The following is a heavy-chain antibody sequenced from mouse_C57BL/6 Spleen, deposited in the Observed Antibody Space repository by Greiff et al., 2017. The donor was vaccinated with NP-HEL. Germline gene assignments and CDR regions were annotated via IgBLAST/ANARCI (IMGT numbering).Heavy chain of an antibody. CDR3: ARDYYGSSYDV. D-gene: IGHD1-1*01. Sequence: EVQLVESGGGLVKPGGSLKLSCAASGFTFSDYGMHWVRQAPEKGLEWVAYISSGGSTIYYADTVKGRFNISRDNAKNTLFQQMTSLRSEDTAMYYCARDYYGSSYDVWGTGTTVTVSS. J-gene: IGHJ1*03. V-gene: IGHV5-17*01. CDR1: GFTFSDYG. CDR2: ISSGGSTI.